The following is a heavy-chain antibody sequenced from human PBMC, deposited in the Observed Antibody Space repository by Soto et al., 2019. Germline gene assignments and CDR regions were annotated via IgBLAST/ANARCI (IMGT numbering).Heavy chain of an antibody. Sequence: GGSLRLSCAASGFTFSSYAMSWVRQAPGKGLEWVSAISGSGGSTYYADSVKGRFTISRDNSKNTLYLQMNSLRAEDTAVYYCAKVGGYCSSGSCYIGAFDIWGQGTMVTVSS. J-gene: IGHJ3*02. CDR1: GFTFSSYA. D-gene: IGHD2-15*01. CDR3: AKVGGYCSSGSCYIGAFDI. CDR2: ISGSGGST. V-gene: IGHV3-23*01.